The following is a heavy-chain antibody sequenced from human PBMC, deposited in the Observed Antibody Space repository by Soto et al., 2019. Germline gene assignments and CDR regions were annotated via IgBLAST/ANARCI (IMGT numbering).Heavy chain of an antibody. Sequence: SGPTLVNPTQTLTLTCTFSGFSLSTSGVGVGWIRQPPGKALEWLALIYWDDDKRYSPSLKSRLTITKDTSKNQVVLTMTNMDPVDTATYYCAHSSMTTWSIYYYGMDVWGQGTTVTVSS. J-gene: IGHJ6*02. CDR2: IYWDDDK. CDR3: AHSSMTTWSIYYYGMDV. CDR1: GFSLSTSGVG. D-gene: IGHD4-4*01. V-gene: IGHV2-5*02.